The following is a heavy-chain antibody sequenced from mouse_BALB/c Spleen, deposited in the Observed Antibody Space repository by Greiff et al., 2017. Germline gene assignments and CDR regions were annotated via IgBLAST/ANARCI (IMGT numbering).Heavy chain of an antibody. Sequence: EVQLHQSGAELVKPGASVKLSCTASGFNIKDTYMHWVKQRPEQGLEWIGRIDPANGNTKYDPKFQGKATITADTSSNTAYLQLSSLTSEDTAVYYCARCGYDYDDFDYWGQGTTLTVSS. V-gene: IGHV14-3*02. J-gene: IGHJ2*01. CDR2: IDPANGNT. D-gene: IGHD2-4*01. CDR1: GFNIKDTY. CDR3: ARCGYDYDDFDY.